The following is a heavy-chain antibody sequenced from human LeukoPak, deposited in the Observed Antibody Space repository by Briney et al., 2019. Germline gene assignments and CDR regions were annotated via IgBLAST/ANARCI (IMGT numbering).Heavy chain of an antibody. CDR1: GYTFTSYY. CDR2: INPSGGST. CDR3: ARRSLWLELDY. V-gene: IGHV1-46*01. D-gene: IGHD5-18*01. Sequence: ASVKVSCKASGYTFTSYYMHWVRQAPGQGLEWMGIINPSGGSTSYAQKFQGRVTMTRDTSTSAVYMELSSLRSEDTAVYYCARRSLWLELDYWGQGTLVTVSS. J-gene: IGHJ4*02.